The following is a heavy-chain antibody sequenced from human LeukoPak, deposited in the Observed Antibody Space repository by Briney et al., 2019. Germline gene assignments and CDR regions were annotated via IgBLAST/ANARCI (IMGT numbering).Heavy chain of an antibody. V-gene: IGHV4-34*01. Sequence: SETLSLTCAVYGGSFSGHSWSWIRQAPGKGLEWIGEISHTGSINYNPSLKSRVTISADTSKNQFSLRLSSVTAADAAVYYCARHVHVSMIVVILSDYFDYWGRGTLVSVSS. CDR3: ARHVHVSMIVVILSDYFDY. CDR2: ISHTGSI. D-gene: IGHD3-22*01. CDR1: GGSFSGHS. J-gene: IGHJ4*02.